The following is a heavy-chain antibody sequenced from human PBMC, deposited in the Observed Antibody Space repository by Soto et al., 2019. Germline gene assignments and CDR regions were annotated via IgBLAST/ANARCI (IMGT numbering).Heavy chain of an antibody. V-gene: IGHV2-5*02. CDR2: IYWDDDK. CDR1: GFSLSNSGVG. Sequence: QITLKESGPTLVKPTQTLTLTCTFSGFSLSNSGVGVGWIRQPPGKDLEWLALIYWDDDKRSSPSLKRRLTITKYTSTHLVVLTMTNMDPVDTDTYYCAHRALAAGDAFDIWGQWTMVTVSS. CDR3: AHRALAAGDAFDI. D-gene: IGHD6-13*01. J-gene: IGHJ3*02.